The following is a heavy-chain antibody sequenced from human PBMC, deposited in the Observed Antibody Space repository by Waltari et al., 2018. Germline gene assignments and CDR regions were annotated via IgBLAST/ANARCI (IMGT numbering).Heavy chain of an antibody. CDR2: SNTNTGNP. V-gene: IGHV7-4-1*02. Sequence: QVQLVQSGSELNKPGASVKVSCKSSGYTFTSYAVNWVRQAPGQGLEWLGWSNTNTGNPTYAQGFTGRFVFSLDTSVSTAYLQINRLRTEDTAVYYCAREDYSASGAYFQELDYWGQGTLVTVSS. J-gene: IGHJ4*02. CDR3: AREDYSASGAYFQELDY. D-gene: IGHD3-10*01. CDR1: GYTFTSYA.